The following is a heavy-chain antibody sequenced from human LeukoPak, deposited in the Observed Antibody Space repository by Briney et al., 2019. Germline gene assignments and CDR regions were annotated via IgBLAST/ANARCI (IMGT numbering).Heavy chain of an antibody. V-gene: IGHV4-59*01. D-gene: IGHD4/OR15-4a*01. CDR2: TYDSGST. J-gene: IGHJ3*01. CDR1: GDSITDYY. CDR3: ARVRVTMVVYDAFDV. Sequence: PSETLSLTCTVSGDSITDYYWSWTRQPPGKGLEWIGHTYDSGSTKYNPSLKSRATISVDTSKNQFSLQLSSVTAADAAIYYCARVRVTMVVYDAFDVWGQGTMVTVSS.